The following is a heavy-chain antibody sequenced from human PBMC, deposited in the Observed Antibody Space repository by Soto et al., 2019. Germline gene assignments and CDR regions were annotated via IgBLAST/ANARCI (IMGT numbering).Heavy chain of an antibody. CDR1: GFTFSSYA. CDR2: ISGSGGST. Sequence: EVQLLESGGGLVQPGGSLRLSCAASGFTFSSYAMSWVRQAPGKGLEWVSAISGSGGSTYYADSVKGRFTISRDNSKNTLYLQMNSLRAEDTAVYYCAKEASPIYGGYAIGDYWGQGTLVTVSS. D-gene: IGHD5-12*01. J-gene: IGHJ4*02. V-gene: IGHV3-23*01. CDR3: AKEASPIYGGYAIGDY.